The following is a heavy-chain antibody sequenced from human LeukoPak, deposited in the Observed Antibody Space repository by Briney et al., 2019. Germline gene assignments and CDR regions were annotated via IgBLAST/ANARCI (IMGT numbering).Heavy chain of an antibody. D-gene: IGHD1-26*01. J-gene: IGHJ4*02. CDR3: ARGPYRYSGSYRAELDY. CDR2: INHSGST. V-gene: IGHV4-34*01. CDR1: GGSFSGYY. Sequence: SETLSLTCAVYGGSFSGYYWSWIRQPPGKGLEWIGEINHSGSTNYNPSLKSRVTISVDTSKNQFSLKLSSVTAADTAVYYCARGPYRYSGSYRAELDYWGQGTLVTVSS.